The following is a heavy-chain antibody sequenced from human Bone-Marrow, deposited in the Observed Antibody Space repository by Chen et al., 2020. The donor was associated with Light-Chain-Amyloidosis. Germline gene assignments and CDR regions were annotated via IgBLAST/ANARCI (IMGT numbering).Heavy chain of an antibody. Sequence: EVQLVQSGAEVKKPGESLKISCKGSGYSFTSYWIGWVRQMPGKGLEWMGIIYPGASDTRYSPSFQGKVTISADKSISTAYLQWSSLKASDTAMYYCARMGLGYYYDSRDVSYFDLWGRGTLVTVSS. V-gene: IGHV5-51*01. J-gene: IGHJ2*01. CDR1: GYSFTSYW. CDR2: IYPGASDT. CDR3: ARMGLGYYYDSRDVSYFDL. D-gene: IGHD3-22*01.